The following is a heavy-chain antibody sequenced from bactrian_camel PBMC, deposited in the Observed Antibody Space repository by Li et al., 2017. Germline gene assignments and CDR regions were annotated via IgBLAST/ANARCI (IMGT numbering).Heavy chain of an antibody. V-gene: IGHV3S53*01. CDR1: AYTPANVR. J-gene: IGHJ6*01. CDR3: AAGQGVGWCLDVIRVGAEADFDY. Sequence: QVQLVESGGGPVQAGGSLRLSCAFDAYTPANVRMAWFRQAPGKEREGVASLASDGSSIYANSLKGRFSISVDDAKNTLYLQMNSLKPEDTATYYCAAGQGVGWCLDVIRVGAEADFDYWGQGTQVTVS. D-gene: IGHD5*01. CDR2: LASDGSS.